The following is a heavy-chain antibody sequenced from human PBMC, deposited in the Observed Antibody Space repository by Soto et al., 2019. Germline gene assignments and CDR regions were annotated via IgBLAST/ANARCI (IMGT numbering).Heavy chain of an antibody. V-gene: IGHV3-23*01. CDR2: ITGSGGST. CDR1: GFTFSTYA. Sequence: EVQLLESGGGLVQPGGSLRLSCAASGFTFSTYAMIWVRQAPGKGLEGVSVITGSGGSTYYADSVKGRFTISRDTSKNRLFLQMNSLRAEDTAVYYCAKDRYGDYGGIDYWGQGTMVTVAS. CDR3: AKDRYGDYGGIDY. D-gene: IGHD4-17*01. J-gene: IGHJ4*02.